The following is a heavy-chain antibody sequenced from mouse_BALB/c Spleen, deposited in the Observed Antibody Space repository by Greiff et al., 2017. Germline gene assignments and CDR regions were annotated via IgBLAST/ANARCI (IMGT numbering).Heavy chain of an antibody. D-gene: IGHD1-1*01. CDR2: INPNNGGT. Sequence: VQLQQSGPELVKPGASVKIPCKASGYTFTDYNMDWVKQSHGKSLEWVGEINPNNGGTIYNQKFKGKATLTVDKSSSTAYMELRSLTSEDTAVYYWAREWGISYYGSSCGYFDVWGAGTTVTVSS. V-gene: IGHV1-18*01. J-gene: IGHJ1*01. CDR3: AREWGISYYGSSCGYFDV. CDR1: GYTFTDYN.